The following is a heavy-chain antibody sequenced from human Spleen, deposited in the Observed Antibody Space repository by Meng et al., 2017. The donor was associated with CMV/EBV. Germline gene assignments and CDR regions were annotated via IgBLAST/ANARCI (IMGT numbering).Heavy chain of an antibody. J-gene: IGHJ3*02. Sequence: SETLSLTCTVSGGSVSGGGHYWSWIRQHPGKGLEWIGYIYDSGSTDYNPSLKSRVIISLDTSKNQFFLKLSSVTAADTAVYYCARNRIKAFDIWGQGTVVTVSS. CDR2: IYDSGST. D-gene: IGHD2-15*01. CDR3: ARNRIKAFDI. CDR1: GGSVSGGGHY. V-gene: IGHV4-31*03.